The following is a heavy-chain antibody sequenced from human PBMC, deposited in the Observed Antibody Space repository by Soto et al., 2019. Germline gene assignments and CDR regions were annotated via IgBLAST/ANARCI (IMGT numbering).Heavy chain of an antibody. J-gene: IGHJ4*02. Sequence: EVQLVESGGGLVQPGGSLRPSCVGSGFTFSSYWMHWVRQAPEKGLVWVSRINSDGSSTTYADSVKGRFTISRDNAKNTLYLQMSSLGAEDTAVYYCARDRDSGWYPDYWGQGTLVTVSS. CDR2: INSDGSST. CDR3: ARDRDSGWYPDY. V-gene: IGHV3-74*01. CDR1: GFTFSSYW. D-gene: IGHD6-19*01.